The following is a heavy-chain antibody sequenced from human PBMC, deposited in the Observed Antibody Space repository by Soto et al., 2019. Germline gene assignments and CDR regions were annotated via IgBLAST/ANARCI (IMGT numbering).Heavy chain of an antibody. V-gene: IGHV4-31*03. Sequence: QVQLQESGPGLVKPSQTLSVTCTVSGGSVSSDDYSWSWIRQHPGKGLEWIGYIRDSGSTYYNPSLGGXVXIXXDTSKNQFSLRLRSVPAGDTAVYYCARAMANYFDYWGQGTLVTASS. CDR1: GGSVSSDDYS. CDR3: ARAMANYFDY. CDR2: IRDSGST. J-gene: IGHJ4*02.